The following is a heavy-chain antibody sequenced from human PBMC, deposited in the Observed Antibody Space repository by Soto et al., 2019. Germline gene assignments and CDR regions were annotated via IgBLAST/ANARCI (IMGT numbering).Heavy chain of an antibody. CDR1: GFTVTSKY. CDR3: ARDDVHCSGGRCYGVPTDV. Sequence: DVQLVESGGGLVQPGGSLTLSCAGSGFTVTSKYMSWVRQAPGKGLEWVSLIQSGGSTFYADSVKGRFSISRDNSKNTGYLQMNSRRAEDTAVYYWARDDVHCSGGRCYGVPTDVWGKGTTVTVSS. V-gene: IGHV3-66*01. CDR2: IQSGGST. D-gene: IGHD2-15*01. J-gene: IGHJ6*04.